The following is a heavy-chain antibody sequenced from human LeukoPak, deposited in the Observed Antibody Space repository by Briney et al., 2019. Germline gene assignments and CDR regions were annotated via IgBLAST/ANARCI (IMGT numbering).Heavy chain of an antibody. D-gene: IGHD1-20*01. CDR3: ARDSHPITGTTGYFDY. CDR2: ISYDGSNK. Sequence: GGSLRLSCAASGFTFSGYPIHWVRQAPGKGLEWVAVISYDGSNKYYADSVKGRFTISRDNSKNTLYLQMNSLRAEDTAVYYCARDSHPITGTTGYFDYWGQGTLVTVSS. CDR1: GFTFSGYP. V-gene: IGHV3-30-3*01. J-gene: IGHJ4*02.